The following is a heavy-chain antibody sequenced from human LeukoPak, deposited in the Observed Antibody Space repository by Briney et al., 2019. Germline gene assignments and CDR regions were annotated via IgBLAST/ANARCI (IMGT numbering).Heavy chain of an antibody. Sequence: PGGSLRLSCAASGFTFSTFGMHWVRQAPDKGLEWVAFIRYDGSNKYYADSVKGRFTISRDNSKNTLYLQMNSLRAEDTAVYYCARDLRMLWPSRDAFDIWGQGTMVTVSS. J-gene: IGHJ3*02. CDR3: ARDLRMLWPSRDAFDI. CDR1: GFTFSTFG. CDR2: IRYDGSNK. V-gene: IGHV3-30*02. D-gene: IGHD2-2*01.